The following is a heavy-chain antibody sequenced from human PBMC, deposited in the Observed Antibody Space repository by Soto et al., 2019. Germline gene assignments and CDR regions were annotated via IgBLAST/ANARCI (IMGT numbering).Heavy chain of an antibody. J-gene: IGHJ6*02. CDR1: GFRLSNHF. D-gene: IGHD3-10*01. CDR2: IKEDGREK. Sequence: EMQLVESGGGLVQPGGSLRLSCVASGFRLSNHFMNWVRQAPGKGLEWVATIKEDGREKYYVESVEGRFTISGDNAKNSLYLEVSNVRDGDTAVYYCARPRFRGMDVWGQGTTVTVSS. V-gene: IGHV3-7*03. CDR3: ARPRFRGMDV.